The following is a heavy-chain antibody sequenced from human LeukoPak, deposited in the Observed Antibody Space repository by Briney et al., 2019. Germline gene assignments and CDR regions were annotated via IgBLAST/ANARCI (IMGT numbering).Heavy chain of an antibody. D-gene: IGHD3-10*01. CDR3: AREVGFRELGYYYMDV. CDR1: GGTFSSYA. Sequence: GASVKVSCKASGGTFSSYAISWVRQAPGQGLEWMGGIIPIFGTANYAQKFQGRVTITTDESTSTAYMELSSLRSEDTAVYYCAREVGFRELGYYYMDVWGKGTTVTVSS. J-gene: IGHJ6*03. CDR2: IIPIFGTA. V-gene: IGHV1-69*05.